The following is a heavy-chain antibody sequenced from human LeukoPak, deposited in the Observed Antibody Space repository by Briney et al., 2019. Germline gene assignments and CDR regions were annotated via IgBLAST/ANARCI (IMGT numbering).Heavy chain of an antibody. CDR1: GFTFDDYG. CDR2: INWNGGGT. D-gene: IGHD3-22*01. Sequence: GGSLRLSCAASGFTFDDYGMSWVRQAPGKGLEWVSGINWNGGGTGYADSVKGRFTISRDSAKNSLYLQMNTLRAEDTALYYCARGAPYYYDRSGYYNWGQGTLVTVSS. V-gene: IGHV3-20*04. CDR3: ARGAPYYYDRSGYYN. J-gene: IGHJ4*02.